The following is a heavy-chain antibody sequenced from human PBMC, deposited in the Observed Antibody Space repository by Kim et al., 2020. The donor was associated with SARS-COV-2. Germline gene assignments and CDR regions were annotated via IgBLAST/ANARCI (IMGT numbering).Heavy chain of an antibody. J-gene: IGHJ4*02. CDR2: ISYDGSNK. D-gene: IGHD6-19*01. CDR1: GITFSSYG. Sequence: GGSLRLSCAASGITFSSYGMHWVRQAPGKGLEWVAVISYDGSNKYYADSVKGRFTISRDNSKNTLYLQMNSLRAEDTAVYYCAKGSSGWYSNYFDYWGQGTLVTVSS. CDR3: AKGSSGWYSNYFDY. V-gene: IGHV3-30*18.